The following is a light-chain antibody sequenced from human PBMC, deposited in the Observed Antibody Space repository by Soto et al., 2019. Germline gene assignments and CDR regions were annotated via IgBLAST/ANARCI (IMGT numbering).Light chain of an antibody. CDR3: QQYSSFST. CDR2: AAS. V-gene: IGKV1-27*01. J-gene: IGKJ1*01. Sequence: DIQMTQSPSSLSASVGDRVTITCRATQGISHYLAWYQQRPGRAPKLLIYAASTLHSGVPSRFSGSGSGTEFTITISSLQPDDFATYHCQQYSSFSTFGQGTKVEIK. CDR1: QGISHY.